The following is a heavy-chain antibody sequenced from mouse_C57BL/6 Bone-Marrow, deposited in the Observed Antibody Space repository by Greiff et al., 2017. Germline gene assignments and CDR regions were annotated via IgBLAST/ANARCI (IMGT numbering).Heavy chain of an antibody. J-gene: IGHJ2*01. CDR2: IYPSDSET. CDR3: AREGYYGKDY. Sequence: VQLQQPGAELVRPGSSVKLSCKASGYTFTSYWMDWVKQRPGQGLEWIGNIYPSDSETHYNQKFKDKAILTVDKSSSTAYMQLSSLTSEDSAVYYCAREGYYGKDYWGQGTTLTVSS. V-gene: IGHV1-61*01. D-gene: IGHD2-1*01. CDR1: GYTFTSYW.